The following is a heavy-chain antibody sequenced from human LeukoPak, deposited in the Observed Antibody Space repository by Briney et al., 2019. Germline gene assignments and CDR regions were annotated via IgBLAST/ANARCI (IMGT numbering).Heavy chain of an antibody. Sequence: PGGSLRLSCAASGFTFSSYWMHWVRQAPGKGLAWVSRINSDGSSTSYADSVKGRFTISRDNAKNTLYLQMNSLRAEDTAVYYCASESWFDPWGQGTLVTVSS. V-gene: IGHV3-74*01. CDR3: ASESWFDP. CDR1: GFTFSSYW. CDR2: INSDGSST. J-gene: IGHJ5*02.